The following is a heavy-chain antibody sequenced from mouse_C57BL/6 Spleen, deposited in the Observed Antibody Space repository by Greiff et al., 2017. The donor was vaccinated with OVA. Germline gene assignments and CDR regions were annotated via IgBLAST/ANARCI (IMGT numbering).Heavy chain of an antibody. Sequence: EVHLVESEGGLVQPGSSMKLSCTASGFTFSDYYMAWVRQVPEKGLEWVANINYDGSSTYYLDSLKSRFIISRDNAKNILYLQMSSLKSEDTATYYCARDERLGAMDYWGQGTSVTVSS. J-gene: IGHJ4*01. CDR2: INYDGSST. CDR3: ARDERLGAMDY. CDR1: GFTFSDYY. V-gene: IGHV5-16*01. D-gene: IGHD2-4*01.